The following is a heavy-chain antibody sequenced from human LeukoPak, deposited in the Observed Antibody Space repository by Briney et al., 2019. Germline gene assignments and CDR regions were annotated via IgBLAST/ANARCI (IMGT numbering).Heavy chain of an antibody. D-gene: IGHD1-1*01. V-gene: IGHV3-23*01. Sequence: PGGSLRLSCAASGFTFTTFAMNWVRQVPGKGLEWISVISGSGYTTHYADSVKGRFTISRDNFENMVYLQMNSLRAEDTAVYYCAKKRCEDGTSSPGYLDVWGQGTTVTVSS. CDR1: GFTFTTFA. CDR2: ISGSGYTT. CDR3: AKKRCEDGTSSPGYLDV. J-gene: IGHJ6*02.